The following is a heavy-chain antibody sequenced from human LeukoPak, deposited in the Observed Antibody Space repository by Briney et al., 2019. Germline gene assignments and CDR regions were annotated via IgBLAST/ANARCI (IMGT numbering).Heavy chain of an antibody. CDR1: GGSISSGDYY. CDR3: ARENSLRFSFDY. CDR2: IYYSGST. Sequence: PSETLSLTCTVSGGSISSGDYYWSWIRQPPGKGLEWIGYIYYSGSTYYNPSLKSRVTISVDTSKNQFSLKLSSVTAADTAVYYCARENSLRFSFDYWGQGTLVTVSS. D-gene: IGHD4-17*01. V-gene: IGHV4-30-4*01. J-gene: IGHJ4*02.